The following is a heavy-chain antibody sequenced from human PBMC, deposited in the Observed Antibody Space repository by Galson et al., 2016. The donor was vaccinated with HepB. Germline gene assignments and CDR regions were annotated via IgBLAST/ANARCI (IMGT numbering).Heavy chain of an antibody. CDR3: AAAALVKLDGNIEVGAQHH. CDR2: IRPHNVNI. D-gene: IGHD1-1*01. J-gene: IGHJ4*02. CDR1: GYTFTSYA. V-gene: IGHV1-18*04. Sequence: SVKVSCKASGYTFTSYAITWVRQAPGQGLEWMGWIRPHNVNIKYAQKFQGRVTMTTDTSTSTAYMELRSLTSDDTAVYYCAAAALVKLDGNIEVGAQHHGGQGTQVTGSS.